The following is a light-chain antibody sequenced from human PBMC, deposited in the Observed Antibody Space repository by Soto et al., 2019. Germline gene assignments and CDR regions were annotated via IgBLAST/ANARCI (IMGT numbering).Light chain of an antibody. J-gene: IGLJ1*01. CDR3: SSYAGSNNLGV. CDR2: EVS. CDR1: SSDFGGYNY. Sequence: QSVLTQPPSASGSPGQSVTISCTGTSSDFGGYNYVSWYQQHPGKAPKLMIYEVSKRPSGVPDRFSGSKSGNTASLTVFGLQAEDEADYYCSSYAGSNNLGVFGNGTKVTVL. V-gene: IGLV2-8*01.